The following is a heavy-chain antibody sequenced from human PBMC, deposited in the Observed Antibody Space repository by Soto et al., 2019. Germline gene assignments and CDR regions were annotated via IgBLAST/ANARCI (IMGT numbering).Heavy chain of an antibody. CDR2: ISGSGGST. CDR1: GFTFSSYA. CDR3: AKRASGSDFDY. V-gene: IGHV3-23*01. J-gene: IGHJ4*02. D-gene: IGHD1-26*01. Sequence: EVQLLESGGGLVQPGGSLRLSCAASGFTFSSYAMNWVRQAPGKGLEWVSVISGSGGSTYYADSVKGRFTISRDNSTNTLYLQMKSLGAEDTAVYYCAKRASGSDFDYWGQGTLVTVSS.